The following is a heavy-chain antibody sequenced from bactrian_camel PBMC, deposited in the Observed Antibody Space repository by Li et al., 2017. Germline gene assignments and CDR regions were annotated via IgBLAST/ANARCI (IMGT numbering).Heavy chain of an antibody. CDR2: IKTTGVSNP. CDR1: GFIFSNYW. CDR3: ATDVGLGYLAYNY. D-gene: IGHD5*01. Sequence: HVQLVESGGGLVQPEGSLRLSCAASGFIFSNYWMYWVRQAPGKEREGVAIIKTTGVSNPWYANSVRGRFTISRDNAKNTVYLQMTSLKSEDTALYYCATDVGLGYLAYNYWGQGTQVTVS. V-gene: IGHV3S1*01. J-gene: IGHJ4*01.